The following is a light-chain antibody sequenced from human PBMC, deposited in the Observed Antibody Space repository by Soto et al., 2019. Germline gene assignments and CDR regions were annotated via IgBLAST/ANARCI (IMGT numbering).Light chain of an antibody. CDR3: CSYAGGYTFV. V-gene: IGLV2-11*01. Sequence: QSVLTQPRSVSGSPGQSVTISCTGTSNDVGDYDYVSWYQQYPGKAPKLIIYDVNKRPSGVPDRFSGSKSGNTASLTFSALQAEDEADYYCCSYAGGYTFVFGTGTKVTVL. CDR2: DVN. J-gene: IGLJ1*01. CDR1: SNDVGDYDY.